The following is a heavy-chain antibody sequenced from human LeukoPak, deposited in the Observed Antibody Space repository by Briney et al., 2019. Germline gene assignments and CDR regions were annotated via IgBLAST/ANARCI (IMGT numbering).Heavy chain of an antibody. CDR2: ISWNSGSI. V-gene: IGHV3-9*01. D-gene: IGHD3-22*01. Sequence: PGRSLRFSCAASGFTFDDYAMHWVRQAPGKGLEWVSGISWNSGSIGYADSVKGRFTISRDNAKNSLYLQMNSLRAEDTALYYCAKDKGRSGYYLRWYAFDIWGQGTMVTVSS. CDR1: GFTFDDYA. CDR3: AKDKGRSGYYLRWYAFDI. J-gene: IGHJ3*02.